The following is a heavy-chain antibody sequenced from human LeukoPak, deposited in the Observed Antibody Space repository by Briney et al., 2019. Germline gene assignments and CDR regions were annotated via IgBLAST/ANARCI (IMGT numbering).Heavy chain of an antibody. J-gene: IGHJ6*03. CDR2: MNPNSGNT. V-gene: IGHV1-8*03. D-gene: IGHD2-2*01. CDR1: GGTFSSYA. Sequence: GSSVKVSCKASGGTFSSYAINWVRQATGQGLEWMGWMNPNSGNTGYAQKFQGRVTITRNTSISTAYMELSSLRSEDTAVYYCARVLQQYQLLSYYYYMDVWGKGTTVTVSS. CDR3: ARVLQQYQLLSYYYYMDV.